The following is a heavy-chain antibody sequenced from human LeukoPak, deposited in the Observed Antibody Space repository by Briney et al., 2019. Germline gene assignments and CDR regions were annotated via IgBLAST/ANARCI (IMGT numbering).Heavy chain of an antibody. J-gene: IGHJ4*02. CDR3: ASATFGELYY. CDR2: INHSGST. V-gene: IGHV4-34*01. D-gene: IGHD3-10*01. CDR1: GGSISSYY. Sequence: SETLSLTCTVSGGSISSYYWSWIRQPPGKGLEWIGEINHSGSTNYNPSLKSRVTISVDTSKNQFSLKLSSVTAADTAVYYCASATFGELYYWGQGTLVTVSS.